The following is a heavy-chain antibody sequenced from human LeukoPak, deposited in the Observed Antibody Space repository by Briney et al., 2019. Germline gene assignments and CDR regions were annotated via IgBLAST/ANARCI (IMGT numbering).Heavy chain of an antibody. D-gene: IGHD2/OR15-2a*01. V-gene: IGHV4-59*08. CDR1: GNSITSDF. Sequence: PSETLSLTCSVSGNSITSDFWSWIRQSPGKGLEWIGYINYSGRSEYDPSLKSRVIISVDRSTKRVSLKMRSVTAADTAVYYCARLDCLSNECYNYWAVGALVTVSS. J-gene: IGHJ4*02. CDR2: INYSGRS. CDR3: ARLDCLSNECYNY.